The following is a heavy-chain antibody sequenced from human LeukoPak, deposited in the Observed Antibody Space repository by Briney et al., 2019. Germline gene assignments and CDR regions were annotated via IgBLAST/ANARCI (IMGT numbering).Heavy chain of an antibody. Sequence: GGSLRPSCTASGHTFSTSGFNWVLQAPGKGLEWVASIGPTGSDRYHADSMKGRFTISRDNANNFLYLQMNSLIAEHTAVYYCATETNGRHYDYWGQGTLLTVSS. CDR1: GHTFSTSG. CDR3: ATETNGRHYDY. J-gene: IGHJ4*02. V-gene: IGHV3-21*06. D-gene: IGHD1-14*01. CDR2: IGPTGSDR.